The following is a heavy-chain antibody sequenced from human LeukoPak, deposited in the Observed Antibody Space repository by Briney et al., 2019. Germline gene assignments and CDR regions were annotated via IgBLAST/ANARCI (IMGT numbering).Heavy chain of an antibody. Sequence: KASETLSLTCTVSGGSISSSSYYWGWIRQPPGKGLEWIGDIYYSGSTYYNPSLKSRVTISVDTSKSHFSLKLSSVSAADTALYYCARSHSSTWYIGWFDPWGQGTLVTVSS. D-gene: IGHD6-13*01. V-gene: IGHV4-39*02. CDR3: ARSHSSTWYIGWFDP. CDR1: GGSISSSSYY. CDR2: IYYSGST. J-gene: IGHJ5*02.